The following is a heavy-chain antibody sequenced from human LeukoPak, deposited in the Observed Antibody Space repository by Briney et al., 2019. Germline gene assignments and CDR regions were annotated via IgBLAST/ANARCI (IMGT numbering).Heavy chain of an antibody. CDR2: ISGSGATT. V-gene: IGHV3-23*01. CDR1: GFTFSSCA. D-gene: IGHD1-26*01. Sequence: GGSLRLSCAASGFTFSSCAMTWVRQAPGKGLEWVSSISGSGATTYYADSAKGWFTISRDNSNNTVYLQMNSLRAEDTAVYYCAKDQSRVGASDPFDYWGQGMQVGVSS. J-gene: IGHJ4*02. CDR3: AKDQSRVGASDPFDY.